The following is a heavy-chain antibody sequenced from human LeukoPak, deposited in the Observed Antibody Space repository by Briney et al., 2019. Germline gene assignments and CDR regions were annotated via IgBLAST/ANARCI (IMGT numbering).Heavy chain of an antibody. CDR1: GGSISSYY. J-gene: IGHJ5*02. D-gene: IGHD4-17*01. CDR3: ARSPQGTATTANWLDP. Sequence: PSETLSLTCTVSGGSISSYYWGWIRQPPGKGLEWTGSMSYSGRTYYNPSLKTRVTVSLDTSKNQFSLNLISVTAADTAVYYCARSPQGTATTANWLDPWGQGTLVTVSS. CDR2: MSYSGRT. V-gene: IGHV4-39*07.